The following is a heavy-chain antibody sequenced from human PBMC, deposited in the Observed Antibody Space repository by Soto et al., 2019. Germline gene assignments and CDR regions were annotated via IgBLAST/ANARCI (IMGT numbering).Heavy chain of an antibody. CDR3: ARGTARTHAFDI. CDR1: GGSISSGGYY. Sequence: SETLSLTCTVSGGSISSGGYYWSWIRQHPGKGLEWIGYIYYSGSTYYNPSLRSRVTISVDTSKNQFSLKLSSVTAADTAVYYCARGTARTHAFDIWGQGTMVTVSS. J-gene: IGHJ3*02. D-gene: IGHD6-6*01. V-gene: IGHV4-31*03. CDR2: IYYSGST.